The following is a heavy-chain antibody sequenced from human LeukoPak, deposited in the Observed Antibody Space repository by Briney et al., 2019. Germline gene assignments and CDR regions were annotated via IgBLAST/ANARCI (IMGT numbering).Heavy chain of an antibody. CDR3: AREGVHEGFDY. D-gene: IGHD3-10*01. J-gene: IGHJ4*02. CDR2: ISNSGATI. V-gene: IGHV3-48*03. CDR1: GFTLSNYE. Sequence: GGSLRLSCAASGFTLSNYEMNWVRQAPGKGLEWVLYISNSGATIYYADSVKGRFCTSRDNAKNSLYLQMNSLRAEDTAVYYCAREGVHEGFDYWGQGTLVTVSS.